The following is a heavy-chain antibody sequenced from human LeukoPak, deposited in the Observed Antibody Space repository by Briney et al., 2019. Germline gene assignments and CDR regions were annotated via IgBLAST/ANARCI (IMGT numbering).Heavy chain of an antibody. J-gene: IGHJ3*02. CDR1: GYTYSSYE. Sequence: GGSLRLSCAASGYTYSSYEKNWVRQAPGKGVEWVSNISSSGSTIYYADSVKRRFTISRDNAKNSLYLQMNSLRAEDTAVYYCARDFRADAFDIWGQGTMVTVSS. CDR2: ISSSGSTI. V-gene: IGHV3-48*03. CDR3: ARDFRADAFDI. D-gene: IGHD3-10*01.